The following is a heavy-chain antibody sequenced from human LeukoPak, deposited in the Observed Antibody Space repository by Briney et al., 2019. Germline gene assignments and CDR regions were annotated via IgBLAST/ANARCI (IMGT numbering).Heavy chain of an antibody. J-gene: IGHJ4*02. D-gene: IGHD3-10*01. Sequence: SETLSLTCAVYGGSFSGYYWSWIRQPPGKGLEWIGEINHSGSTNYNPSLKSRVTISVDTSKNQFSLKLSSVTAADTAVYYCARGQVRKGLWCGELSRYFDYWGQGTLVTVSS. V-gene: IGHV4-34*01. CDR3: ARGQVRKGLWCGELSRYFDY. CDR1: GGSFSGYY. CDR2: INHSGST.